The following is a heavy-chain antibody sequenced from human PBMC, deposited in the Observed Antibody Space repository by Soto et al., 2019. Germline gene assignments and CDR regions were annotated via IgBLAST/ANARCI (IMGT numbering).Heavy chain of an antibody. D-gene: IGHD2-2*01. CDR3: ARQAAAMVFDY. CDR1: GGSFSGYY. V-gene: IGHV4-34*09. J-gene: IGHJ4*02. CDR2: INHSGST. Sequence: SETLSLTCAVYGGSFSGYYWSWIRQPPGKGLEWIGEINHSGSTYYNPSLKSRVTISVDTSKNQFSLKLSSVTAADTAVYYCARQAAAMVFDYWGQGTLVTVSS.